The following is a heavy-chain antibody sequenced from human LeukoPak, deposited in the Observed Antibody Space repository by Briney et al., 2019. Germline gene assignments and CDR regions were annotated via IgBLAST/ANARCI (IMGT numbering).Heavy chain of an antibody. J-gene: IGHJ4*02. D-gene: IGHD3-9*01. CDR1: GYTFTSYY. CDR3: ARAQGSRYDILTGYYPLLDY. CDR2: INPSGGST. V-gene: IGHV1-46*01. Sequence: ASVKVSCKASGYTFTSYYMHWVRQAPGQGLEWMGIINPSGGSTSYAQKFQGRVTMTTDTSTSTAYMELRSLRSDDTAVYYCARAQGSRYDILTGYYPLLDYWGQGTLVTVSS.